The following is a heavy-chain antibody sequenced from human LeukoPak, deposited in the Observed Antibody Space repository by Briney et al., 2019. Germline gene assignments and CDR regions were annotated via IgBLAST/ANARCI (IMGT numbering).Heavy chain of an antibody. J-gene: IGHJ4*02. V-gene: IGHV4-39*01. D-gene: IGHD5-12*01. CDR2: IYYSGST. CDR1: GGSISSSSYY. Sequence: SETLSLTCTVSGGSISSSSYYWGWLRQPPGTGLEWCGRIYYSGSTYYNPSLKSRVTISVDTSKNPFSLKLSSVTAADTAVYYCARRLSGYDFWFDYWGQGTLVTVSS. CDR3: ARRLSGYDFWFDY.